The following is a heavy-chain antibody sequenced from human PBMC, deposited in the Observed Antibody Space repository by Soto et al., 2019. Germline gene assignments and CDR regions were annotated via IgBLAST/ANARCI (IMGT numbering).Heavy chain of an antibody. V-gene: IGHV1-18*01. Sequence: QVQLVQSGAEVKRPGASVKVSCKASGYTFTTYYLSWVRQAPGQGLEWMGWISAYNGDTNYAQALQGRVTRTTDTSTRTAYMELRSLRSDDTAVYDCARGGGTRAGLDSWGQGTLVTVSS. D-gene: IGHD2-8*01. CDR1: GYTFTTYY. CDR2: ISAYNGDT. J-gene: IGHJ4*02. CDR3: ARGGGTRAGLDS.